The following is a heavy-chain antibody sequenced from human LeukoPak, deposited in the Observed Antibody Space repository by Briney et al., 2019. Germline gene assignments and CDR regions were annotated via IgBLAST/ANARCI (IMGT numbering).Heavy chain of an antibody. CDR1: GLTFRTYW. Sequence: GGSLRLPCAASGLTFRTYWMTWLRQAPGKGLEWVANIKPDGSETYYVDPVKGRFTISRDNAKNLLYLQMNSLRGEDTAVYYCGGFGYEAAVDLWGQGTLVTVSS. CDR3: GGFGYEAAVDL. V-gene: IGHV3-7*01. D-gene: IGHD3-10*01. J-gene: IGHJ4*02. CDR2: IKPDGSET.